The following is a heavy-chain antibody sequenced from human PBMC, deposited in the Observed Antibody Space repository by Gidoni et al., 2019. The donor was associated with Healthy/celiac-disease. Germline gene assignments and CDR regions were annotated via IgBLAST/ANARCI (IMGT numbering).Heavy chain of an antibody. J-gene: IGHJ5*02. CDR2: IYYSGST. D-gene: IGHD3-10*01. V-gene: IGHV4-39*07. CDR3: ARDRKVRGVPQPLSNWFDP. Sequence: QLQLQESVPGLVQPSETLSLTCTVSGGSIRSSSYYWGGIRRPPGKGLEWIGSIYYSGSTYYNPSLKSRVTISVDTSKNQFSLKLSSVTAADTAVYYCARDRKVRGVPQPLSNWFDPWGQGTLVTVSS. CDR1: GGSIRSSSYY.